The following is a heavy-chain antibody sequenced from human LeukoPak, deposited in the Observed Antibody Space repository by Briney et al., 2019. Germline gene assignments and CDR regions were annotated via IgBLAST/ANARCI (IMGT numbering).Heavy chain of an antibody. D-gene: IGHD2-2*02. V-gene: IGHV4-34*01. J-gene: IGHJ5*02. CDR1: GGSINSYY. CDR2: INHSGST. Sequence: SETLSLTCTVSGGSINSYYWSWIRQPPGKGLEWIGEINHSGSTNYNPSLTSRVTISVDTSKNRFSLKLSSVTAADTAVYYCARGLSANCSSTSCYTSFTYWFDPWGQGTLVTVSS. CDR3: ARGLSANCSSTSCYTSFTYWFDP.